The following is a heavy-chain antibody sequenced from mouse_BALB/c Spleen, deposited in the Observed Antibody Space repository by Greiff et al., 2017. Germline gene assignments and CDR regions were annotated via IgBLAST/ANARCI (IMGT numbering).Heavy chain of an antibody. CDR3: ARDTPLYYDYDGFAY. Sequence: EVQLQESGPGLVKPSQSLSLTCSVTGYSITSGYYWNWIRQFPGNKLEWMGYISYDGSNNYNPSLKNRISITRDTSKNQFFLKLNSVTTEDTATYYCARDTPLYYDYDGFAYWGQGTLVTVSA. J-gene: IGHJ3*01. CDR1: GYSITSGYY. V-gene: IGHV3-6*02. D-gene: IGHD2-4*01. CDR2: ISYDGSN.